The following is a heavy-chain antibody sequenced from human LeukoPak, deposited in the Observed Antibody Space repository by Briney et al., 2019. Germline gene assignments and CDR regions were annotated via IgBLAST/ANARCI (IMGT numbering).Heavy chain of an antibody. V-gene: IGHV3-23*01. CDR2: IGGSGGST. J-gene: IGHJ1*01. Sequence: PGGSLRLSCAASGSSFNSYAMTWGRQAPGKGLEWVSAIGGSGGSTDYADSVKGRFTISRDNSKNTLYLQMNSLRAEDTAVYYCAKGAWLDYWGQGTLVTVSS. D-gene: IGHD3-10*01. CDR1: GSSFNSYA. CDR3: AKGAWLDY.